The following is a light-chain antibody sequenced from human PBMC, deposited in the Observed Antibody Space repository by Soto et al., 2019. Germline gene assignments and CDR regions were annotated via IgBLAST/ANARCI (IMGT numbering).Light chain of an antibody. Sequence: ETVMTQSPATLSVSPGERATLSCRASQSVSNNLAWYQQKPGQAPRLLIYGASTRATGIPARFSGSGSGTEFTLTISSLQSEDFAVYYCQQYNNWAPVTFGQRTRLEI. CDR1: QSVSNN. CDR3: QQYNNWAPVT. V-gene: IGKV3-15*01. CDR2: GAS. J-gene: IGKJ5*01.